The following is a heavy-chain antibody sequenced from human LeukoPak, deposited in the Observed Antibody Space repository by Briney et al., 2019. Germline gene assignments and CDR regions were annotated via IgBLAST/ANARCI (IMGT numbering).Heavy chain of an antibody. D-gene: IGHD6-19*01. V-gene: IGHV4-4*02. J-gene: IGHJ4*02. CDR1: GGSISSSNW. CDR3: ARGDGVAGYDY. Sequence: SETLSLTCAVSGGSISSSNWWSGGRRPPGKGREGIGEIYHSGRTNYNPSLKSRVTISVDKSKNQFSLKLSSVTAADTAVYYCARGDGVAGYDYWGQGTLVTVSS. CDR2: IYHSGRT.